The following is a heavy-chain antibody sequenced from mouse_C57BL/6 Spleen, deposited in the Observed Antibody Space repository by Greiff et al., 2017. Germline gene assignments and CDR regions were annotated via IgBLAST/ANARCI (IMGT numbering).Heavy chain of an antibody. CDR3: TRDRDGAMDY. CDR1: GFPFSRYA. D-gene: IGHD3-1*01. CDR2: ISSGGAYI. Sequence: EVQVVESGEGLVKPGGSLTLSCAASGFPFSRYAMSWVRQTPEKRLEWVAYISSGGAYIYYADTVKGRFTISRDKARNTLYLQMSRLKSEDTAMYYCTRDRDGAMDYWGQGTSVTVSS. J-gene: IGHJ4*01. V-gene: IGHV5-9-1*02.